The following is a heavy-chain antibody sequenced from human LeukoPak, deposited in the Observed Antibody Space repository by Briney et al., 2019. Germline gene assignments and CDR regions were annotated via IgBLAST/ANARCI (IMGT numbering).Heavy chain of an antibody. J-gene: IGHJ3*02. CDR3: ARVPIVGATRVAFYI. D-gene: IGHD1-26*01. CDR1: GYTFTSYG. Sequence: GASVKVSCKASGYTFTSYGISWVRQAPGQGLEWMGWISAYNGNTNYAQKLQGRVTMTTDTSTSTAYMELRSLRSDDTAVYYCARVPIVGATRVAFYIWGQGTMVTVSS. CDR2: ISAYNGNT. V-gene: IGHV1-18*01.